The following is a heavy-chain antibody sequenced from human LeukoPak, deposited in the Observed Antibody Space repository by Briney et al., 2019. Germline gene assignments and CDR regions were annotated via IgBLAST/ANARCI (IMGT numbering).Heavy chain of an antibody. J-gene: IGHJ5*02. V-gene: IGHV3-11*04. D-gene: IGHD3-10*01. Sequence: PGGSLRLSCAASGFTFSDHYMSWIRQAPGKGLEWVSYISSSSSTIYYADSVKGRFTISRDNAKNSLYLHMNSLRAEDTAVYYCARASITMVRGTWGQGTLVTVSS. CDR1: GFTFSDHY. CDR2: ISSSSSTI. CDR3: ARASITMVRGT.